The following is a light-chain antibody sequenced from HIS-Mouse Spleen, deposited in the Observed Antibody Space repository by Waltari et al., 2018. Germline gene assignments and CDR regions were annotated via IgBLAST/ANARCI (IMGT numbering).Light chain of an antibody. CDR3: SSYTSSSTWV. J-gene: IGLJ3*02. CDR2: EVS. V-gene: IGLV2-14*01. CDR1: SSDVGGYNS. Sequence: QSALTQPASVSGSPGQSITISCPGTSSDVGGYNSVSWYQQHPVKAPKLMIYEVSNRPSGVSNRFSGSKSGNTASLTISGLQAEDEADYYCSSYTSSSTWVFGGGTKPTVL.